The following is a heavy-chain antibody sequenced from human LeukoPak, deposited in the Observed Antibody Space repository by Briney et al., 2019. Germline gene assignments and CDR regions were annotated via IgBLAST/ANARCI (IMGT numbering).Heavy chain of an antibody. D-gene: IGHD2-2*01. CDR3: ARRLTQYDCFDP. CDR2: TYYRSTWYN. CDR1: GDSVSSNSGT. Sequence: SQTLSLTCAISGDSVSSNSGTWNWIRQSPSRGLEWLGRTYYRSTWYNDYAVSVRGRITVNPDTSKNQCSLHLNSVTPEDTPVYYCARRLTQYDCFDPWGQGILVTVSS. V-gene: IGHV6-1*01. J-gene: IGHJ5*02.